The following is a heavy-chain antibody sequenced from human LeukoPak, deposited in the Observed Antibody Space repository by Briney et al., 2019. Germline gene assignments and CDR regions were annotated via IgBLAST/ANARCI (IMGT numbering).Heavy chain of an antibody. Sequence: ASVKVSCKASGGTFSSYAISWVRQAPGQGLEWMGWMNPNSGNTGYAQKFQGRVTMTRNTSISTAYMELSSLRSEDTAVYYCARGHGWELLPFHYWGQGTLVTVSS. CDR2: MNPNSGNT. J-gene: IGHJ4*02. CDR1: GGTFSSYA. V-gene: IGHV1-8*02. CDR3: ARGHGWELLPFHY. D-gene: IGHD1-26*01.